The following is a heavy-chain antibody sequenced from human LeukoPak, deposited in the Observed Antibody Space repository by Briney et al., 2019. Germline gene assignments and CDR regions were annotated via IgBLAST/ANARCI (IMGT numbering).Heavy chain of an antibody. CDR2: IIPIFGTA. J-gene: IGHJ4*02. CDR1: GGTFSSYA. D-gene: IGHD3-10*01. Sequence: ASVKVSCKASGGTFSSYAISWVRQAPGQGLEWMGGIIPIFGTANYVQKFQGRVTITADKSTSTAYMELSSLRSEDTAVYYCASSITMVRGVINLPFDYWGQGTLVTVSS. V-gene: IGHV1-69*06. CDR3: ASSITMVRGVINLPFDY.